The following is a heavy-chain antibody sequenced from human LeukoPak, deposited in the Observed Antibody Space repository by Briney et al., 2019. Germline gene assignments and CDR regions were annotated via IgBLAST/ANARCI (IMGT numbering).Heavy chain of an antibody. Sequence: SETLSLTCTVSGGSISSYYWSWIRQPPGKGLEWIGYIYYSGTTNYNPSLKSRVTISVDTSKNHFSLKLSSVTAADTAVYYCAGHSDSSGYYGFDYWGQGALVTVSS. D-gene: IGHD3-22*01. J-gene: IGHJ4*02. CDR2: IYYSGTT. V-gene: IGHV4-59*08. CDR1: GGSISSYY. CDR3: AGHSDSSGYYGFDY.